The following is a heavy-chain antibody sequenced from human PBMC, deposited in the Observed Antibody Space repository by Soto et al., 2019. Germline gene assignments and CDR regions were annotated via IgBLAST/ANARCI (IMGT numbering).Heavy chain of an antibody. CDR2: INPSGGST. Sequence: QVQLVQSGAEVKKPGASVKVSCKASGYTFTSYYMHWVRQAPGQGLEWMGIINPSGGSTSYAQKFPGRVTMTRDTSTSTVYMELSSLRSEDTAVYYCAGGLVGANPFDYWGPGTLVTVSS. V-gene: IGHV1-46*01. J-gene: IGHJ4*02. CDR3: AGGLVGANPFDY. CDR1: GYTFTSYY. D-gene: IGHD1-26*01.